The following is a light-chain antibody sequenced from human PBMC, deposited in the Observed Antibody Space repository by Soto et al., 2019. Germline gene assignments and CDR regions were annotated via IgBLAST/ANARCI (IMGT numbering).Light chain of an antibody. Sequence: QSVLTQPASVSGSPGQSTTISCTGTSSDVGGYNYVSWYQQHPGKAPKLMIYEVSNRPSGVSNRFSGSKSGNTASLTISGLQAEDDADYYCSSYTSSSTLSYVFGTGTKVTVL. CDR1: SSDVGGYNY. V-gene: IGLV2-14*01. J-gene: IGLJ1*01. CDR2: EVS. CDR3: SSYTSSSTLSYV.